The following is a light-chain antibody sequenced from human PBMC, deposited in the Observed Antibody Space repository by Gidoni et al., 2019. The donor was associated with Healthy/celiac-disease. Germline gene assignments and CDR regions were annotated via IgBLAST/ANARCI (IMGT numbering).Light chain of an antibody. CDR2: GAS. Sequence: IVLTQSPGSLSLSQGERATLSCRASQSVNSSYLAWYQQKPGQAPRLLIYGASSRATGIPDRFSGSGSGTDFTLTISRLEPEDFAVYYCQQYGSSLMYTFGQGTKLEIK. CDR3: QQYGSSLMYT. J-gene: IGKJ2*01. CDR1: QSVNSSY. V-gene: IGKV3-20*01.